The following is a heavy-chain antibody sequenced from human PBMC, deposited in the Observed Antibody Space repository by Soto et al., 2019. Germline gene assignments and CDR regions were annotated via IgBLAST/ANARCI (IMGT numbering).Heavy chain of an antibody. J-gene: IGHJ6*02. V-gene: IGHV1-69*13. D-gene: IGHD1-26*01. CDR3: ASAGVVGATFIYYGMDV. CDR2: IIPIFGTA. CDR1: AGTISSYA. Sequence: ASGEVSGQASAGTISSYAISWVRQAPGHGLEWMGGIIPIFGTANYAQKFQGRVTITADESTSTAYMELSSLRSEDTAVYYCASAGVVGATFIYYGMDVWGQGTTVTVS.